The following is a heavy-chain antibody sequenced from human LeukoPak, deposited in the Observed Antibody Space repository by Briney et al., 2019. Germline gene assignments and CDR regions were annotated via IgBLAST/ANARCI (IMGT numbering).Heavy chain of an antibody. V-gene: IGHV3-21*04. J-gene: IGHJ4*02. CDR3: AKTYSSSYYYFDY. D-gene: IGHD6-13*01. CDR2: ISSSSSYI. Sequence: GGSLRLSCAASGFTFSSYSMNWVRQAPGKGLEWVSSISSSSSYIYYADSVKGRFTISRDNAKNSLYLQMNSLRAEDTALYYCAKTYSSSYYYFDYWGQGTLVPVSS. CDR1: GFTFSSYS.